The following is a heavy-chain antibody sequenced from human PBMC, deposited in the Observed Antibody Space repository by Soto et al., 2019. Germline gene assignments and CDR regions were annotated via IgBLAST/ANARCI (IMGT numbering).Heavy chain of an antibody. V-gene: IGHV3-33*01. D-gene: IGHD6-13*01. CDR1: GFTFSSYG. J-gene: IGHJ4*02. CDR3: ARDYKQQLAGLIDY. CDR2: IWYDGSNK. Sequence: GGSLRLSCAASGFTFSSYGMHWVRQAPGKGLEWVAVIWYDGSNKYYADSVKGRFTISRDNSKNTLYLQMNSLRAEDTAVYYCARDYKQQLAGLIDYWGQGTLVTVSS.